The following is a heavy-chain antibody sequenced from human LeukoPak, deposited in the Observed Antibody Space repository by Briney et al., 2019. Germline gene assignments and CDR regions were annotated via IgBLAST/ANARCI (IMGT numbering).Heavy chain of an antibody. CDR2: IYSDSTT. V-gene: IGHV3-66*01. Sequence: GGSLRLSCAASGLAVSSNYMTWVRQAPGKGLEWVSVIYSDSTTYYADSVKGRFSISRDNSKNTVYLQLNSLRAEDTAVYFCARLGPNDFRSGYNYWGQGTLVTVSS. CDR1: GLAVSSNY. D-gene: IGHD3-3*01. J-gene: IGHJ4*02. CDR3: ARLGPNDFRSGYNY.